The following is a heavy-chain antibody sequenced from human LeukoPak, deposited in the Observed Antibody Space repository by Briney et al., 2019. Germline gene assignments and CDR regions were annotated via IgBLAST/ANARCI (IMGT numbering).Heavy chain of an antibody. Sequence: GASVKASCKASGYTFTSYGISWVRQAPGQGLEWMGWISAYNGNTNYAQKLQGRVTMTTDTSTSTAYMELRSLRSDDTAVYYCARDLYYGSGSYYNGYYYYGMDVWGQGTTVTVSS. CDR3: ARDLYYGSGSYYNGYYYYGMDV. D-gene: IGHD3-10*01. J-gene: IGHJ6*02. CDR1: GYTFTSYG. CDR2: ISAYNGNT. V-gene: IGHV1-18*01.